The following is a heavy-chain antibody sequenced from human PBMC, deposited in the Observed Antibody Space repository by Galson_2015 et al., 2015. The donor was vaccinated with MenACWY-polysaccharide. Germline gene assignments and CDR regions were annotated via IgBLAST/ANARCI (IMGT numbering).Heavy chain of an antibody. CDR3: ARDLRFSPY. V-gene: IGHV1-8*01. D-gene: IGHD3-3*01. CDR1: GYTFTSYD. CDR2: MNPNTDKT. Sequence: SVKVSCKASGYTFTSYDINWVRQATGQGLEWMGWMNPNTDKTGYAQQFQGRVTLTRSTSISTAYMELSSLRSDDTAVYYCARDLRFSPYWGQGTLVTVSS. J-gene: IGHJ4*02.